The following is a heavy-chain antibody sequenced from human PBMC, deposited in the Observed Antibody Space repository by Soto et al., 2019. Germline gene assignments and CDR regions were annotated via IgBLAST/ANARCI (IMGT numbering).Heavy chain of an antibody. D-gene: IGHD3-3*01. V-gene: IGHV1-46*01. CDR2: INPSGGST. CDR3: AREEEITIFGVVIKTYGMDV. J-gene: IGHJ6*02. CDR1: GYTFTSYY. Sequence: ASVKVSCKASGYTFTSYYMHWVRQAPGQGLEWMGIINPSGGSTSYAQKFQGRVTMTRDTSTSTVYMELSSLRSEDTAVYYCAREEEITIFGVVIKTYGMDVWGQGTTVTVSS.